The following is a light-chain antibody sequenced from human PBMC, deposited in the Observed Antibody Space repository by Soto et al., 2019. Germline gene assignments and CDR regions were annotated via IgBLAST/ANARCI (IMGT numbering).Light chain of an antibody. Sequence: IVLTQSPGTLSLSPGERATLSCRASQSVRSTYLAWYQQKPGQAPRILIYDVSSRATDIPDRFSGSGSGTDFTLTISRLEPEDFAVYYCQQYGNLPTFGQGTRLEMK. CDR2: DVS. CDR3: QQYGNLPT. J-gene: IGKJ5*01. V-gene: IGKV3-20*01. CDR1: QSVRSTY.